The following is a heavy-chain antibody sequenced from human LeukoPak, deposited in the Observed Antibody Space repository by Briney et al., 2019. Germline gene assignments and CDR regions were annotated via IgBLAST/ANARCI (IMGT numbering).Heavy chain of an antibody. D-gene: IGHD2-2*03. CDR2: IKQDGSEK. Sequence: PGGSLRLSCAASGFTFSSYWMSWVRQAPGKGLEWVANIKQDGSEKYYVDSVKGRFTISRDNAKNSLYLQMNSLRAEDTAVYYCARDFGYCSSTSCLKLDFWSGYYYYYGMDVWGQGTTVTVSS. J-gene: IGHJ6*02. CDR3: ARDFGYCSSTSCLKLDFWSGYYYYYGMDV. CDR1: GFTFSSYW. V-gene: IGHV3-7*01.